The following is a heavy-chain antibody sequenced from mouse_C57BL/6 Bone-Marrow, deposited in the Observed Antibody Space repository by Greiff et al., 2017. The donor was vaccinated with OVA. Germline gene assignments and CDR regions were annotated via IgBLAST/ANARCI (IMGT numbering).Heavy chain of an antibody. J-gene: IGHJ3*01. CDR3: VSIYYDYDAWFAY. D-gene: IGHD2-4*01. Sequence: EVMLVESGGGLVQPKGSLKLSCAASGFSFNTYAMNWVRQAPGKGLEWVARIRSKSNNYATYYADSVKDRFTISRDDSESMLYLQMNNLKTEDTAMYYCVSIYYDYDAWFAYWGQGTLVTVSA. V-gene: IGHV10-1*01. CDR1: GFSFNTYA. CDR2: IRSKSNNYAT.